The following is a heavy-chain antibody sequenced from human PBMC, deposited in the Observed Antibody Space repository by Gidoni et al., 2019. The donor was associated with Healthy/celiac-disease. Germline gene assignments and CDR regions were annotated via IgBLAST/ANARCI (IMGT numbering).Heavy chain of an antibody. CDR2: IVVGSGNT. Sequence: QIHLVHSGPELKNPGTSVKVSCKASGFTFTSSAMQWVRQARGQRLEWIGWIVVGSGNTNYAQKFQERVTITRDMSTSTAYMELSSLRSEDTAVYYCAAEKAAAGNHYYFDYWGQGTLVTVSS. J-gene: IGHJ4*02. D-gene: IGHD6-13*01. CDR1: GFTFTSSA. CDR3: AAEKAAAGNHYYFDY. V-gene: IGHV1-58*02.